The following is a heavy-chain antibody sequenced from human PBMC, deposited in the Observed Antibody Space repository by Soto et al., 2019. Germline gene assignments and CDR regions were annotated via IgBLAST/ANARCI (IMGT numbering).Heavy chain of an antibody. CDR1: VFTFSSFA. Sequence: GSLRLSCAASVFTFSSFAMSWIRQTPGKGLEWVSAISGSGGSTYYADSVKGRFTISRDNSKNTLYLQMNSLRAEDTAVYYCAKDPPIVVVPAAIGYWGQGTLVTVSS. V-gene: IGHV3-23*01. J-gene: IGHJ4*02. CDR2: ISGSGGST. CDR3: AKDPPIVVVPAAIGY. D-gene: IGHD2-2*02.